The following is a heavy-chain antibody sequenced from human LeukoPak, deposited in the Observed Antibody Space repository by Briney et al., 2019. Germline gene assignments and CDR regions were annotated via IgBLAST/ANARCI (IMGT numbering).Heavy chain of an antibody. Sequence: PGGSLRLSCSASGLTFSIYTMYWVRQPPGKEPEHISHISGNGDNTYYADSVKGRFTISRDNSKNTLYLQVSSLRPDHTAVYYCVTRPYDGTTCYPGPFDFWGQGTLVTVSS. CDR2: ISGNGDNT. CDR1: GLTFSIYT. V-gene: IGHV3-64D*09. J-gene: IGHJ4*02. CDR3: VTRPYDGTTCYPGPFDF. D-gene: IGHD2-2*01.